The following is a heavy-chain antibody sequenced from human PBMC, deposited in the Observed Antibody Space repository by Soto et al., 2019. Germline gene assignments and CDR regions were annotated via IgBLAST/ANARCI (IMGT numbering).Heavy chain of an antibody. J-gene: IGHJ6*02. Sequence: GGSLRLSCAVSGFTFSDYAMSWFRQAPGKGLEWVSHIYSGGSTYYADSVKGRFTISRDYSTNTLYLQMNALRAEDTAVYYCAREGVRGMDVWGQGTTVTVSS. V-gene: IGHV3-53*01. CDR1: GFTFSDYA. D-gene: IGHD3-16*01. CDR2: IYSGGST. CDR3: AREGVRGMDV.